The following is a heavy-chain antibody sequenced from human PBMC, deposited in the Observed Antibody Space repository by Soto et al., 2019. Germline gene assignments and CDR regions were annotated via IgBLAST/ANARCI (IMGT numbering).Heavy chain of an antibody. V-gene: IGHV3-72*01. CDR3: AQSSSSGYLSY. CDR2: SRNKASGYTT. D-gene: IGHD6-6*01. J-gene: IGHJ4*02. CDR1: GFTLSDYY. Sequence: GSLRLSCAVSGFTLSDYYIDWVRQAPGKGLEWVGRSRNKASGYTTEYAASVKVRFTISRDDSRNSLYLQMNSLKTEDTAVYFCAQSSSSGYLSYWGQGTLVTVSS.